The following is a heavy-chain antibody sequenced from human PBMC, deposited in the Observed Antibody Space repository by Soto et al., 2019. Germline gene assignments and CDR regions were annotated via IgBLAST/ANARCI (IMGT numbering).Heavy chain of an antibody. CDR1: GFTFSYYG. CDR3: ARYSGKYQGPIDY. J-gene: IGHJ4*02. Sequence: QVQLVESGGGVVQPGRSLRLSFAASGFTFSYYGIHWVRQAPGKGLEWLAVISYDGSNKHYADSVKGRLTVSRDNSQNTMYLQLNSLRAEDTAVYFWARYSGKYQGPIDYWGQGTLVTVPS. D-gene: IGHD1-26*01. V-gene: IGHV3-30*03. CDR2: ISYDGSNK.